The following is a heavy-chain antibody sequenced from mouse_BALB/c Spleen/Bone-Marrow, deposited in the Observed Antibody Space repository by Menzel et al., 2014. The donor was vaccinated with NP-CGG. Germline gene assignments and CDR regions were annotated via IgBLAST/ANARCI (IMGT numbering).Heavy chain of an antibody. CDR2: ISSGGSYT. J-gene: IGHJ3*01. CDR1: GFTFSSYG. V-gene: IGHV5-6*01. Sequence: EVKLQESGGDLVKPGGSLKLSCAASGFTFSSYGMSWVRQTPDKRLEWVATISSGGSYTYYPDSVKGRFTISRDNAKNTLYLQMSSLKSEDTAMYYRARHEGGELWSLTYWGQGTLVTVSA. CDR3: ARHEGGELWSLTY. D-gene: IGHD1-1*02.